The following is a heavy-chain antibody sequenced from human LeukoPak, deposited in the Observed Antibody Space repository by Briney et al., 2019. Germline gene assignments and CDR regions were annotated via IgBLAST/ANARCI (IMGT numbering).Heavy chain of an antibody. CDR3: ARGRNYYDSSGYYYFDY. D-gene: IGHD3-22*01. V-gene: IGHV4-59*01. Sequence: PSETLSLTCTVSGGSIRSYYWSWIRQPPGKGLEWIGYIYYSGSTNYNPSLKSRVTISVDTSKNQFSLKLSSVTAADTAVYYCARGRNYYDSSGYYYFDYWGQGTLVTVSS. J-gene: IGHJ4*02. CDR2: IYYSGST. CDR1: GGSIRSYY.